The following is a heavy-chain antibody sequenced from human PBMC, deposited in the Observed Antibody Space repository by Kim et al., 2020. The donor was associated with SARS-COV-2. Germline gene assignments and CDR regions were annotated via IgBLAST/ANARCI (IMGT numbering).Heavy chain of an antibody. CDR1: GYTFTGYY. D-gene: IGHD3-10*01. Sequence: ASVKVSCKASGYTFTGYYMHWVRQAPGQGLEWMGWINPNSGGTNYAQKFQGWVTMTRDTSISTAYMELSRLRSDDTAVYYCARLLWFGESKYYFDYWGQGTLVTVSS. CDR2: INPNSGGT. CDR3: ARLLWFGESKYYFDY. J-gene: IGHJ4*02. V-gene: IGHV1-2*04.